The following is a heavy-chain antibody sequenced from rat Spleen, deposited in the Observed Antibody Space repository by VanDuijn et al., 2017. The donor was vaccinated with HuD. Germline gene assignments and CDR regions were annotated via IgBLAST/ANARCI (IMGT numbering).Heavy chain of an antibody. J-gene: IGHJ3*01. Sequence: EVQLQESGPGLVKPSQSLSLTCSVTGHSIDSSYRWNWIRKFPGNKLEWMGYINSAGSTKYNPSLKSRISISRDRSKNQFFLQVDSVTTEDTATYYCARSDGTHYYLPFADWGQGTLVTVSS. CDR3: ARSDGTHYYLPFAD. V-gene: IGHV3-3*01. CDR1: GHSIDSSYR. CDR2: INSAGST. D-gene: IGHD1-1*01.